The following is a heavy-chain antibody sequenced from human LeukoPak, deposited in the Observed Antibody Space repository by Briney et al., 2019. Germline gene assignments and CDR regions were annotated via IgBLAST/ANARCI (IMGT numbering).Heavy chain of an antibody. CDR3: ARVRDILTGYYNYMDV. CDR1: GYTFISYG. J-gene: IGHJ6*03. V-gene: IGHV1-18*01. D-gene: IGHD3-9*01. Sequence: GASVKVSCKASGYTFISYGISWVRQAPGQGLEWMGWISADNGNTNYALKLQGRVTMTTDTSTSTAYMELRSLRSDDTAVYYCARVRDILTGYYNYMDVWGKGTTVTVSS. CDR2: ISADNGNT.